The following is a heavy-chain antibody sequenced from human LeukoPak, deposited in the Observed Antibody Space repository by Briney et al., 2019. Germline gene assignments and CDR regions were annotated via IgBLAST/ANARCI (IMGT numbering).Heavy chain of an antibody. D-gene: IGHD5-24*01. CDR1: GGSFSGYY. CDR3: ARVRRNVRDGYNLVFDY. V-gene: IGHV4-34*01. J-gene: IGHJ4*02. CDR2: INHSGST. Sequence: SETLSLTCAVYGGSFSGYYWSWIRQPPGKGLEWIGEINHSGSTNYNPSLKSRVTISVDTSKNQFSPKLSSVTAADTAVYYCARVRRNVRDGYNLVFDYWGQGTLVTVSS.